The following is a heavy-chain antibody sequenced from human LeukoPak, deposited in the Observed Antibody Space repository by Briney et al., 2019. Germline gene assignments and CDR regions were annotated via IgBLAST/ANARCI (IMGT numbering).Heavy chain of an antibody. CDR3: ARDDILTGSVPLDY. CDR1: GGSFSGYY. D-gene: IGHD3-9*01. V-gene: IGHV4-34*01. J-gene: IGHJ4*02. Sequence: SETLSLTCAVYGGSFSGYYWSWIRQPPGKGLEWIGEINHSGSTNYNPSLKGRVTMTVDTSKNQFSLKLNSVTAADTAVYYCARDDILTGSVPLDYWGQGTLVTVSS. CDR2: INHSGST.